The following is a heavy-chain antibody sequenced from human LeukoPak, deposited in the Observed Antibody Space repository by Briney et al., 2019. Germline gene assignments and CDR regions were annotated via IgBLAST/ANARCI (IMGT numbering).Heavy chain of an antibody. J-gene: IGHJ3*02. V-gene: IGHV1-69*01. CDR1: GGTFSSYA. CDR2: IIPIFGTA. Sequence: SVKVSCKASGGTFSSYAISWVRQAPGQGLEWMGGIIPIFGTANYAQKFQGRVTITADESTSTAYMELSSLRSEDTAVYYCARGDIVVVPAAAQGAFDIWDQGTMVTVSS. CDR3: ARGDIVVVPAAAQGAFDI. D-gene: IGHD2-2*01.